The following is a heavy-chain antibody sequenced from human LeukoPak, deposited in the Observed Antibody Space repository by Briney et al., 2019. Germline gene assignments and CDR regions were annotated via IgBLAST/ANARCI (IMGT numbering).Heavy chain of an antibody. V-gene: IGHV3-23*01. CDR3: AKGITSPGTGRDFDY. CDR2: TSGSGDGP. CDR1: GFTFSNYA. Sequence: GGSLRLSCAASGFTFSNYAMSWVRQAPGKGLEWVSTTSGSGDGPYYADSVKGRFSISRDNSKNTLYLQMNNLRAEDTAVFYCAKGITSPGTGRDFDYWGQGTLVTVSS. D-gene: IGHD6-13*01. J-gene: IGHJ4*02.